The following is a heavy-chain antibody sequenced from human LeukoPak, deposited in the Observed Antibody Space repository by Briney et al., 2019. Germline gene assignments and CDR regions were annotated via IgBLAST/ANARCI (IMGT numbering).Heavy chain of an antibody. CDR3: ARYSNADDY. Sequence: GGSLRLSCAASGFTFSSYSMNWVRQAPGKGLEWVANINQDGGEKYYVDSVKGRFTISRDNAKNSLYLQMTSLRPEDTALYYCARYSNADDYWGQGTLVTVSS. D-gene: IGHD6-13*01. CDR2: INQDGGEK. CDR1: GFTFSSYS. V-gene: IGHV3-7*01. J-gene: IGHJ4*02.